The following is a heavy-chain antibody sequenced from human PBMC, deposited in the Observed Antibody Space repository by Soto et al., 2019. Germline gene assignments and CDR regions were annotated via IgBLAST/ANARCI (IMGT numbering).Heavy chain of an antibody. CDR1: GGSISVYY. Sequence: NPSKAVSVNCTVPGGSISVYYWTWVRRPAGKGLEWIGRLYTNDYKPTNYNPSLKSRVTLSVDTSKKEFSLRVTSVTAADTAVYYCARGRDDSSGFRIENWGQGVLVTVSP. CDR3: ARGRDDSSGFRIEN. V-gene: IGHV4-4*07. D-gene: IGHD3-22*01. CDR2: LYTNDYKPT. J-gene: IGHJ4*02.